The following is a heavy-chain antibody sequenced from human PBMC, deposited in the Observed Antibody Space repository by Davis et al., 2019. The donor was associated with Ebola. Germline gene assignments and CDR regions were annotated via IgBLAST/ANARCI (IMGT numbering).Heavy chain of an antibody. Sequence: PGGSLRLSCKDSEDSFTSYWIGWVRQMPGKGLEWMGIIYTGDSDTRYSPSFRGRVTISADKSTRTAYLQWGSLKASDTAMYYCASLRRTITGMDDGFDIWGQGTMVTVSS. CDR3: ASLRRTITGMDDGFDI. CDR1: EDSFTSYW. V-gene: IGHV5-51*01. D-gene: IGHD1-20*01. CDR2: IYTGDSDT. J-gene: IGHJ3*02.